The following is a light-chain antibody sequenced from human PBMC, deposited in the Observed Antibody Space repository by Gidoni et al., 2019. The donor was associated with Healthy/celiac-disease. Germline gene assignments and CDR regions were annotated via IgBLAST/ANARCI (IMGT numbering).Light chain of an antibody. CDR1: QSVSSSY. J-gene: IGKJ2*01. CDR3: QQYGSSPHVT. Sequence: EIVLTQSPGTLSLSPGERATLSCRASQSVSSSYLAWYQQKPGQAPRLLIYGASSRATGIPDRFSGSGSGTDFTLTISRLEPEDFAVYYCQQYGSSPHVTFXXXTKLEIK. V-gene: IGKV3-20*01. CDR2: GAS.